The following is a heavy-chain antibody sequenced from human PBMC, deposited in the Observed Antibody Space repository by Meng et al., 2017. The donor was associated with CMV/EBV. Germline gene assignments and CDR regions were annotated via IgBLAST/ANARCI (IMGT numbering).Heavy chain of an antibody. CDR2: MNPNSGNT. V-gene: IGHV1-8*01. CDR3: ARGVIVGATGWFDP. CDR1: GYTFTSDD. D-gene: IGHD1-26*01. J-gene: IGHJ5*02. Sequence: KASGYTFTSDDINWVRQATGQGLEWMGWMNPNSGNTGYAQKFQGRVTMTRNTSISTAYMELSSLRSEDTAVYYCARGVIVGATGWFDPWGQGTLVTVSS.